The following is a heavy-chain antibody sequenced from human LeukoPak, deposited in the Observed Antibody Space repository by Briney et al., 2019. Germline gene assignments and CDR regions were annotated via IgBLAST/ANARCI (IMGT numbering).Heavy chain of an antibody. CDR3: ARGRTSGYSYGYVFDY. CDR1: GGTFSSYA. CDR2: IIPIFGTA. Sequence: SVKVSCKASGGTFSSYAISWVRQAPGRGLEWMGGIIPIFGTANYAQKFQGRVTITADESTSTAYMELSSLRSEDTAVYYCARGRTSGYSYGYVFDYWGQGTLVTVSS. J-gene: IGHJ4*02. D-gene: IGHD5-18*01. V-gene: IGHV1-69*13.